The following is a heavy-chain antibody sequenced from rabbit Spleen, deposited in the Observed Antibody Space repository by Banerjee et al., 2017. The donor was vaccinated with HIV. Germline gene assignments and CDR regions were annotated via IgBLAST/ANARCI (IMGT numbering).Heavy chain of an antibody. Sequence: EESGGDLVKPEGSLTLTCTASGIDFSTYYWICWVRQAPGKGLEWIGCIDTASGVTTYYASWTKGRFTISKTSSTTMTLQMTSLTAADTATYLCARDGSGFGYFTLWGPGTLVTVS. J-gene: IGHJ4*01. CDR1: GIDFSTYYW. V-gene: IGHV1S45*01. CDR2: IDTASGVTT. CDR3: ARDGSGFGYFTL. D-gene: IGHD3-1*01.